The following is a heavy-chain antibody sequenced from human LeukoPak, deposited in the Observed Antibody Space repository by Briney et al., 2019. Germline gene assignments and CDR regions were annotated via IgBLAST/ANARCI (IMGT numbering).Heavy chain of an antibody. J-gene: IGHJ6*02. CDR3: ARDLAVTTSYYYYYGMDV. CDR2: ISWNSGTI. D-gene: IGHD4-11*01. CDR1: GFTFNDYA. Sequence: GRSLRLSCAASGFTFNDYAMHWVRQPPGKGLEWVSGISWNSGTIAYAGSVKGRFTISRDNAKNSLYLQMNSLRAEDTAVYYCARDLAVTTSYYYYYGMDVWGQGTTVTVSS. V-gene: IGHV3-9*01.